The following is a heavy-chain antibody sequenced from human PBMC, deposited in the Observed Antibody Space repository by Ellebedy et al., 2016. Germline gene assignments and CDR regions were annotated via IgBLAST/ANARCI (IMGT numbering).Heavy chain of an antibody. CDR3: VGMMGGSHSQLEGY. D-gene: IGHD3-16*01. V-gene: IGHV4-34*01. J-gene: IGHJ4*02. CDR1: GWSLSGYY. Sequence: SETLSLXCAVYGWSLSGYYWSWVRQPPGKGLEWIGELNHSGMTNYNPSLKSRVTISTDTSKSKRQFSLTLKSVTAADTAMYYCVGMMGGSHSQLEGYWGQGTLVTVSS. CDR2: LNHSGMT.